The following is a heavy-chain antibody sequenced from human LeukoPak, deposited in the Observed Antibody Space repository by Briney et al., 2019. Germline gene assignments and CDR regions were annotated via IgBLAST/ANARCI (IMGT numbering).Heavy chain of an antibody. J-gene: IGHJ5*02. V-gene: IGHV1-18*01. Sequence: GASVKVSFKASGYTFTNYAISWVRQAPGQGREWMGWVSAYNGDTRYAQNLQGRLTMTTETSTSTAYMELRSLRSDDTAMYHCARFSLGAAAAGFDPWGQGTLVTVSS. CDR3: ARFSLGAAAAGFDP. CDR2: VSAYNGDT. CDR1: GYTFTNYA. D-gene: IGHD6-13*01.